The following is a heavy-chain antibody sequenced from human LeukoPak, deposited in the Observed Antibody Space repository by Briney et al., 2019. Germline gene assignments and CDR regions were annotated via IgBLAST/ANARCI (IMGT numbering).Heavy chain of an antibody. CDR2: INPSGGST. D-gene: IGHD6-13*01. V-gene: IGHV1-46*01. J-gene: IGHJ5*02. Sequence: ASVKVSCKASGYTFTSYYMHWVRQAPGQGLEWMGIINPSGGSTSYAQKFQGRVTMTRDMSTSTAYMELRSLRSDDTAVYYCASRIAAAGDNWFDPWGQGTLVTVSS. CDR1: GYTFTSYY. CDR3: ASRIAAAGDNWFDP.